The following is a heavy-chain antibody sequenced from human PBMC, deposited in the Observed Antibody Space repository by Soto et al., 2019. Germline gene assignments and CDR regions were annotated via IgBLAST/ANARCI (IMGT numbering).Heavy chain of an antibody. CDR3: ARLHPFYYFDY. D-gene: IGHD4-4*01. CDR1: GFSLNTNGVG. CDR2: VYWDDDK. Sequence: SGPTLVNPTQTLTLTCTFSGFSLNTNGVGLGWIRQPPGEALEWLALVYWDDDKRYSPSLKNRLTVTKDTSKNQVVLTMTDMDPVDTATYYCARLHPFYYFDYWGQGTLVTVSS. V-gene: IGHV2-5*02. J-gene: IGHJ4*02.